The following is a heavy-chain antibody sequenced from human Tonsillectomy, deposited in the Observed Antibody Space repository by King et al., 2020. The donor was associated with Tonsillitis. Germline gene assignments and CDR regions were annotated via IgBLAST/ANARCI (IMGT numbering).Heavy chain of an antibody. D-gene: IGHD3-22*01. CDR2: IDWDDDK. CDR3: ARMNFDSSGYYYFDY. CDR1: GFSLSTSGMC. Sequence: VTLKESGPALVKPTQTLTLTCTFSGFSLSTSGMCVSWICQPPGKALEWLARIDWDDDKYYSTSLKTRLTISKDTSKNQVVLTMTNMDPVDTATYYCARMNFDSSGYYYFDYWGQGTLVTVSS. V-gene: IGHV2-70*11. J-gene: IGHJ4*02.